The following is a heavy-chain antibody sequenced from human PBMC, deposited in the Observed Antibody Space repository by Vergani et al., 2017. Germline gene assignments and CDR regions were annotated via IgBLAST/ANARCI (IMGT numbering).Heavy chain of an antibody. J-gene: IGHJ6*03. CDR3: ARAMGDCSSTSCYAEESYYNYYMEV. CDR2: ISYDGSNK. Sequence: QVQLVESGGGVVQPGRSLRLSCAASGFTFSSYAMHWVRQAPGKGLEWVAVISYDGSNKYYADSVKGRFTISRDNSKNTLSLQMNSLRAEDTAVYYCARAMGDCSSTSCYAEESYYNYYMEVWGKGTTVTVSS. CDR1: GFTFSSYA. D-gene: IGHD2-2*01. V-gene: IGHV3-30-3*01.